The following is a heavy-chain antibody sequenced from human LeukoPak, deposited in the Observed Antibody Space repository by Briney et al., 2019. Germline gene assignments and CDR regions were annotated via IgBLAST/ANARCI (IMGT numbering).Heavy chain of an antibody. Sequence: PGRSLRLSCAASGFTFSSYARHWVRQAPGKVLEWVAVIPYDGSNKYYADSVKGRFTISRDNSKNTLYLQMNSLRAEDTAVYYCARRDVSRAFDYWGQGTLVTVSS. D-gene: IGHD3-16*01. CDR2: IPYDGSNK. J-gene: IGHJ4*02. CDR3: ARRDVSRAFDY. CDR1: GFTFSSYA. V-gene: IGHV3-30*04.